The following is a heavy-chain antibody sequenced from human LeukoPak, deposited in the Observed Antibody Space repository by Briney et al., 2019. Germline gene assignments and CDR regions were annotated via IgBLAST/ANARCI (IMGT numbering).Heavy chain of an antibody. CDR3: ARDYGGKDPFDY. J-gene: IGHJ4*02. CDR2: INPNSGGT. D-gene: IGHD4-23*01. Sequence: ASVKVSCKTSGYTFTGYYMHWVRQAPGQGLEWMGWINPNSGGTNYAQKFQGRVTMTRDTSISTAYMELSRLRSDDTAVYYCARDYGGKDPFDYWGQGTLVTVSS. CDR1: GYTFTGYY. V-gene: IGHV1-2*02.